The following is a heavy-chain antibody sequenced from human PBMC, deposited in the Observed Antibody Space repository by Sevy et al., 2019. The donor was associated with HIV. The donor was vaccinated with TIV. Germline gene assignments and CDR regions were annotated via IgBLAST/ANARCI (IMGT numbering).Heavy chain of an antibody. CDR3: ARDDSSAFDI. CDR1: GFTFRNFW. V-gene: IGHV3-7*01. Sequence: GGSLRLSCAVSGFTFRNFWMSWVRQAPGKGLEWVANIRQDGSEKYYVDSVRGRFTISRDNAKNSLFLQLNSLRADDTAVYYCARDDSSAFDIWGQGTMVTVSS. D-gene: IGHD3-22*01. J-gene: IGHJ3*02. CDR2: IRQDGSEK.